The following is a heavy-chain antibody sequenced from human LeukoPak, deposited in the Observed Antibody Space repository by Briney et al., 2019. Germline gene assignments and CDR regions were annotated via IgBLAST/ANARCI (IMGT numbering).Heavy chain of an antibody. CDR1: GFTFSNFW. J-gene: IGHJ4*02. Sequence: GGSLRLSCAASGFTFSNFWMTWVRQAPGKGLEWVSYISSSGSTIYYADSVKGRFTISRDNAKNSLYLQMNSLRAEDTAVYYCARGSYYDSSGYGLPGYFDYWGQGTLVTVSS. CDR2: ISSSGSTI. CDR3: ARGSYYDSSGYGLPGYFDY. D-gene: IGHD3-22*01. V-gene: IGHV3-48*04.